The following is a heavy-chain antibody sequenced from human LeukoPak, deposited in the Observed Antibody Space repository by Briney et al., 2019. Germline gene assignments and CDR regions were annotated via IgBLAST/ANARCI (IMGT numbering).Heavy chain of an antibody. Sequence: SETLSLTCAVYGGSFSGYYWSWIRQPPGKGLEWIGEINHSGSTYYNPSLKSRVTISVDTSKNQFSLKLSSVTAADTAVYYCARSKVRVRGVDYWGQGTLVTVSS. D-gene: IGHD3-10*01. CDR2: INHSGST. J-gene: IGHJ4*02. CDR1: GGSFSGYY. CDR3: ARSKVRVRGVDY. V-gene: IGHV4-34*01.